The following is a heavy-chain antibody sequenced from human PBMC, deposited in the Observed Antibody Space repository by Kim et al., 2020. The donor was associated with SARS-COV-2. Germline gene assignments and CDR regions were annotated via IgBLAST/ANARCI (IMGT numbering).Heavy chain of an antibody. CDR1: GFTFSGSA. V-gene: IGHV3-73*01. D-gene: IGHD2-2*01. J-gene: IGHJ5*02. CDR2: IRSKANSYAT. CDR3: TRAPALPVSYDWFDP. Sequence: GGSLRLSCAASGFTFSGSAMHWVRQAPGKGLEWVGRIRSKANSYATAYAATVKFRITISSDDTKSTTYLQMNRLKTEETGVYYCTRAPALPVSYDWFDPWGQGNLVTVSS.